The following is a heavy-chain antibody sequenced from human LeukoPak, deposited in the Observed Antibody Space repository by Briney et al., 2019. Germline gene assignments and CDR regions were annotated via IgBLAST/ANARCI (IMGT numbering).Heavy chain of an antibody. V-gene: IGHV3-64D*09. CDR1: GFTFSRYA. CDR3: VKDVSSTYYYFDY. J-gene: IGHJ4*02. CDR2: ISTNGGVT. D-gene: IGHD6-13*01. Sequence: GGSLRLSCSASGFTFSRYAMHWVRQAPGTGLEYVSAISTNGGVTYYADSVKGRFTISRDNSKDTLYLEMSSLRVDDTAVYYCVKDVSSTYYYFDYWGQGTLVTVSS.